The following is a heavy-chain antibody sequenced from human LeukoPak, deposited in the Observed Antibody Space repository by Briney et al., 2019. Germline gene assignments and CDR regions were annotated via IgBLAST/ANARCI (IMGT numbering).Heavy chain of an antibody. V-gene: IGHV3-21*01. J-gene: IGHJ4*02. CDR2: ISSSSSYI. CDR3: ASEYYDILTGYSRIDY. Sequence: GGSLRLSCAASGFTFSSYSMNWVRQAPGKGLEWVSSISSSSSYIYYADSVKGRFTISRDNAKNSLYLQMNSLRAEDTAVYYCASEYYDILTGYSRIDYWGQGTLVTVSS. D-gene: IGHD3-9*01. CDR1: GFTFSSYS.